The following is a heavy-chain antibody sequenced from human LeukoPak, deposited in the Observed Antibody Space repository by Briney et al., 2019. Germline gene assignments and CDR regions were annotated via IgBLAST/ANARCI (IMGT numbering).Heavy chain of an antibody. D-gene: IGHD1-26*01. V-gene: IGHV3-21*01. CDR3: AREVGATTLDY. CDR2: ISSSDNFI. CDR1: GFTFSNYR. Sequence: PGGSLRLSCAASGFTFSNYRMNWVRQAPGKGLEWVSSISSSDNFIYYANSVKGRFTISRDSAKNSLYLQMNSLRAEDTAVYYCAREVGATTLDYWGQGTLVTVSS. J-gene: IGHJ4*02.